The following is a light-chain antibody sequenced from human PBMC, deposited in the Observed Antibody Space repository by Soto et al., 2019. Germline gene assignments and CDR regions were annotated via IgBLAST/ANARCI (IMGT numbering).Light chain of an antibody. J-gene: IGLJ2*01. CDR2: DVT. V-gene: IGLV2-11*01. CDR1: SSDVGGYDY. CDR3: CSYAGSYTLI. Sequence: QSALTQPRSVSGSPGQSVTISCAGTSSDVGGYDYVSWYQQLPGKVPKIIIFDVTKRPSGVPNRFSGSKSGNTASLTISGLQADDEAYYYCCSYAGSYTLIFGGGTKLTVL.